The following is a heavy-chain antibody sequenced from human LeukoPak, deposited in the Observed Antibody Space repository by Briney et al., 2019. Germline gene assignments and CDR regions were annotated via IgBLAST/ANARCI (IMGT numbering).Heavy chain of an antibody. J-gene: IGHJ4*02. V-gene: IGHV3-11*01. CDR2: ISSGGSTI. D-gene: IGHD2-21*01. CDR3: ASGYCGGDCYLTSPLDY. Sequence: GGSLRLSCAVSGFTFSDYYMSWIRQAPGKGLEWVSYISSGGSTISHADSVKGRFTISRDNAKNSLYLQMNSLRAEDTAVYYCASGYCGGDCYLTSPLDYWGQGTLVTVSS. CDR1: GFTFSDYY.